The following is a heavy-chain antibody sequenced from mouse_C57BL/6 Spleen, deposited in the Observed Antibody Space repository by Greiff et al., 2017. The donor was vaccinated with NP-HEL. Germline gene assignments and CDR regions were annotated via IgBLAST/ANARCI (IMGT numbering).Heavy chain of an antibody. CDR3: ARSDGSTKDY. CDR2: INPNNGGT. CDR1: GYTFTDYY. D-gene: IGHD1-1*01. Sequence: EVQLQQSGPELVKPGASVKISCKASGYTFTDYYMNWVKQSHGKSLEWIGDINPNNGGTSYNQKFKGKATLTVDKSSSTAYMELRSLTSEDSAVYYCARSDGSTKDYWGQGTSVTVSS. V-gene: IGHV1-26*01. J-gene: IGHJ4*01.